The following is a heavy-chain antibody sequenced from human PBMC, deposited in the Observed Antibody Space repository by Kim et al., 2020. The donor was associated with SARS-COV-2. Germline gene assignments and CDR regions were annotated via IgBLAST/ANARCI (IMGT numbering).Heavy chain of an antibody. CDR1: GFTFSSYW. J-gene: IGHJ4*02. CDR3: ARNTYYYDSSGYYGWGY. D-gene: IGHD3-22*01. CDR2: IKQDGSEK. V-gene: IGHV3-7*03. Sequence: GGSLRLSCAASGFTFSSYWMSWVRQAPGKGLEWVANIKQDGSEKYYVDSVKGRFTISRDNAKNSLYLQMNSLRAEDTAVYYCARNTYYYDSSGYYGWGYWGQGTLVTVSS.